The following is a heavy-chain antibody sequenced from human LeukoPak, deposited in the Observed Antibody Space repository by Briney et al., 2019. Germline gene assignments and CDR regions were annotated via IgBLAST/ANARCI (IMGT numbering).Heavy chain of an antibody. CDR1: GFTFSSYA. CDR3: AKDLVVSDDYGDSPGYFQH. J-gene: IGHJ1*01. V-gene: IGHV3-23*01. D-gene: IGHD4-17*01. Sequence: AGGSLRLSCAASGFTFSSYAMSWVRQAPGKGLEWVSAISGSGGSTYYADSVKGRFTISRDNSKNTLYLQMNSLRAEDTAVYYCAKDLVVSDDYGDSPGYFQHWGQGTLVTVSS. CDR2: ISGSGGST.